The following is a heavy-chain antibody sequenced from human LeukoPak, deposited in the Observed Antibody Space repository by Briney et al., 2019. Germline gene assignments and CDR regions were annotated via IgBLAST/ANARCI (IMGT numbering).Heavy chain of an antibody. J-gene: IGHJ5*02. D-gene: IGHD6-19*01. CDR1: GDSISIYY. Sequence: SETLSLTCTVSGDSISIYYWGWIRQPPGKGLEWIGSIYYSGSTYYNTSLKSRVTISVDTSKNQFSLKLSSVTAADTAVYYCARARSGSGWYWFDPWGQGTLVIVSS. CDR3: ARARSGSGWYWFDP. CDR2: IYYSGST. V-gene: IGHV4-39*07.